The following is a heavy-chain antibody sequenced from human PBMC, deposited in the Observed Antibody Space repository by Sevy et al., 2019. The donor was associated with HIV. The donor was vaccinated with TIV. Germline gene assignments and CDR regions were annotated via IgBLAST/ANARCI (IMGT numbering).Heavy chain of an antibody. Sequence: GGSLRLSCAASGFTFSTYGMHWVRQAPGKGLEWVAVIWFDGSNTYYADSLKGRFTISRDIAKNTLHLQMNSLRVEDTAVYYCARDLEFYAYGDYGPAFMPDYWGQGTLVTVSS. J-gene: IGHJ4*02. CDR3: ARDLEFYAYGDYGPAFMPDY. CDR2: IWFDGSNT. V-gene: IGHV3-33*01. D-gene: IGHD3-16*01. CDR1: GFTFSTYG.